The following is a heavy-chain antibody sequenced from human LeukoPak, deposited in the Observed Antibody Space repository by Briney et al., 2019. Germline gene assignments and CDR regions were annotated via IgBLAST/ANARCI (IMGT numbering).Heavy chain of an antibody. J-gene: IGHJ3*02. CDR3: AGALTYCGGDCYPTGAFDI. CDR1: GGSISSYY. CDR2: IYYSGST. Sequence: PSETLSLTCTVSGGSISSYYWSWIRQPPGKGLEWIGYIYYSGSTNYNPSLKSRVTISVDTSQNQFSLKLSSVTAADTAVYYCAGALTYCGGDCYPTGAFDIWGQGTMVTVPS. D-gene: IGHD2-21*02. V-gene: IGHV4-59*12.